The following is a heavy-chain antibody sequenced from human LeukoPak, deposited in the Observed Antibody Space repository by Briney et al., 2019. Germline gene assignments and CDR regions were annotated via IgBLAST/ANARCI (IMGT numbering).Heavy chain of an antibody. CDR2: IYYSGST. V-gene: IGHV4-39*01. Sequence: PSETLSLTCTVSGGSISSSSYYWGWIRQHPGKGLEWIGSIYYSGSTYYNPSLKSRVTISVDTSKNQFSLKLSSVTAADTAVYYCAHSSSWYVYYFDYWGQGTLVTVSS. J-gene: IGHJ4*02. CDR3: AHSSSWYVYYFDY. D-gene: IGHD6-13*01. CDR1: GGSISSSSYY.